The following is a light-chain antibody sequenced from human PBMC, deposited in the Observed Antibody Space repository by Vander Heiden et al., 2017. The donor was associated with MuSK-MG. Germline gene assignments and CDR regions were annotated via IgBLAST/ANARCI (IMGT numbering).Light chain of an antibody. CDR3: QQYNTAPCT. V-gene: IGKV4-1*01. Sequence: DIVMTHSPDSFAVSLGEMATLNCKSSQTLSYTYGNRNSLSWYQQKPSQPPKLLIYRASTRETGVPDRFSGSGSGTDFTLTISSLQAEDVAVYYCQQYNTAPCTFGQGTKVEIK. J-gene: IGKJ2*02. CDR2: RAS. CDR1: QTLSYTYGNRNS.